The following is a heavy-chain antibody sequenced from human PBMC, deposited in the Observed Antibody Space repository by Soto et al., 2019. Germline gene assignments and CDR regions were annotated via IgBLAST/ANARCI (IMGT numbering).Heavy chain of an antibody. CDR1: GYSYTTYW. Sequence: KSLKISCKGSGYSYTTYWIGWVRQMPGKGLEWMGIIYPGDSNTRYSPSFQGQVIISADKSISTAYLQWSSLKASDTAMYYCARVSTRGSASYFSDYWGQGTLVTVSS. J-gene: IGHJ4*02. V-gene: IGHV5-51*01. CDR3: ARVSTRGSASYFSDY. D-gene: IGHD3-10*01. CDR2: IYPGDSNT.